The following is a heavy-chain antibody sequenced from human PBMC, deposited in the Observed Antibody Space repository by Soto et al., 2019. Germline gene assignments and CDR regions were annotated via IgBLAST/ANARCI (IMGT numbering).Heavy chain of an antibody. D-gene: IGHD3-10*01. CDR3: ASMGYHYGSGSSPLDY. CDR2: INPNSGGT. V-gene: IGHV1-2*04. J-gene: IGHJ4*02. Sequence: ASVKVSCKASGYTFTGYYMHWVRQAPGQGLEWMRWINPNSGGTNYAQKFHGWLTMTREMSISTAYMELSRLRSDDTAVYYCASMGYHYGSGSSPLDYWGQGTLVTVSS. CDR1: GYTFTGYY.